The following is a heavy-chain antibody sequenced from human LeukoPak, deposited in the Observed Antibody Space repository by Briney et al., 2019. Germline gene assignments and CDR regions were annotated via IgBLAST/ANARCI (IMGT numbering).Heavy chain of an antibody. D-gene: IGHD3-22*01. CDR2: INHSGST. V-gene: IGHV4-34*01. J-gene: IGHJ4*02. Sequence: SDTLSLICALYGGSFSGYYWSCTRHPPGKGREWSGEINHSGSTNYNPSLKSRLTISVDTSKNQFSLKLSSGTAADTAVYYCARGPTYYYDSSGYYDWGQGTLVTVSS. CDR1: GGSFSGYY. CDR3: ARGPTYYYDSSGYYD.